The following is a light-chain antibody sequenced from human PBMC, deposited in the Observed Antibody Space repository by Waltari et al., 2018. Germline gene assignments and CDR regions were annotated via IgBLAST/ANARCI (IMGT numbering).Light chain of an antibody. Sequence: DIQMTQSPSSVSASVGDRVTITCRASQDISRWLAWYQQKAGKAPKFLIYDVSTLQSGVPSRFSGSGSGTDFTLTISSLQPEDFATYYCQQSYSTPLTFGGGTKVEIK. CDR1: QDISRW. CDR2: DVS. CDR3: QQSYSTPLT. J-gene: IGKJ4*01. V-gene: IGKV1-12*01.